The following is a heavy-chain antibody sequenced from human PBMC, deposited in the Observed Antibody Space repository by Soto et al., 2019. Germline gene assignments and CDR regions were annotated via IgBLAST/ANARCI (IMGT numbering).Heavy chain of an antibody. CDR2: IYYSGST. CDR3: ARSAYSSSWYYYYYMDV. Sequence: LSLTCTVSGGSISSYYWSWIRQPPGKGLEWIGYIYYSGSTNYNPSLKSRVTISVDTSKNQFSLKLSSVTAADTAVYYCARSAYSSSWYYYYYMDVWGKGTTVTVSS. V-gene: IGHV4-59*01. D-gene: IGHD6-13*01. CDR1: GGSISSYY. J-gene: IGHJ6*03.